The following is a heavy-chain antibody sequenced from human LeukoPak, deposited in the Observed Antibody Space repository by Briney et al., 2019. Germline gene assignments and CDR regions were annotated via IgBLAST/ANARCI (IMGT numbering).Heavy chain of an antibody. V-gene: IGHV3-74*03. D-gene: IGHD2/OR15-2a*01. Sequence: GGSLRLSRVASGFTFRSKWMHWVRQAPGKGLVWVARINTDGSIRTYADSVQGRFTISRDNAKNTVDLQMNSLRVEDSAVYYCVRDFEIVTTPAGITPGNDFDYWGQGVLVTVSA. J-gene: IGHJ4*02. CDR1: GFTFRSKW. CDR3: VRDFEIVTTPAGITPGNDFDY. CDR2: INTDGSIR.